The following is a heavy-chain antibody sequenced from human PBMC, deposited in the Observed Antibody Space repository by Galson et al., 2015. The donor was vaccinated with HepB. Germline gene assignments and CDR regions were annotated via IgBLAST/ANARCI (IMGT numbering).Heavy chain of an antibody. J-gene: IGHJ5*02. CDR1: GYTFTGYY. V-gene: IGHV1-2*02. CDR3: ARATQLFNWFDP. Sequence: SVKVSCKASGYTFTGYYMHWVRQAPGQGLEWMGWINPNSGGTNYAQKFQGRVTMTRDTSISTAYMELSRLRSDDTAAYYCARATQLFNWFDPWGQGTLVTVSS. CDR2: INPNSGGT. D-gene: IGHD2-15*01.